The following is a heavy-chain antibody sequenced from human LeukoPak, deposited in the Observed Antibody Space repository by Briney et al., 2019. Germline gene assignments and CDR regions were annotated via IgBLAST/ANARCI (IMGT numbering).Heavy chain of an antibody. CDR1: GFTFTNDY. D-gene: IGHD5-12*01. Sequence: ASVKVSCKASGFTFTNDYMHRVRQAPGQGLEWMGIINPSGGSTSYAQKFQGRVTMTRDTSTSTVYMELSSLRSEDTAVYYCARTIRDGYDYWGQGTLVTVSS. J-gene: IGHJ4*02. V-gene: IGHV1-46*01. CDR2: INPSGGST. CDR3: ARTIRDGYDY.